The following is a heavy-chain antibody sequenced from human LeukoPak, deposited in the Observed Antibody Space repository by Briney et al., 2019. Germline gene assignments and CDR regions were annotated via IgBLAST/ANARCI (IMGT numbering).Heavy chain of an antibody. Sequence: GASVKVSCKASGYTFASYGISWVRQAPGQGLEWMGWISGLNGNTNYAQKFQGRVTVTTDTMTTDTSTSTAYMELRSLTSDDTAVYYCARDGFGSGNAFDIWGQGTMVTVSS. D-gene: IGHD3-10*01. V-gene: IGHV1-18*01. J-gene: IGHJ3*02. CDR3: ARDGFGSGNAFDI. CDR2: ISGLNGNT. CDR1: GYTFASYG.